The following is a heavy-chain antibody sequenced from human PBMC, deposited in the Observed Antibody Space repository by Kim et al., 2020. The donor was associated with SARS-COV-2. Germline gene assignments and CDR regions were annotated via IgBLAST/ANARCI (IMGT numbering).Heavy chain of an antibody. D-gene: IGHD3-22*01. CDR2: INWNGGST. CDR3: AGDVTRRDGSGYYFNWHFDL. J-gene: IGHJ2*01. Sequence: GGSLRLSCAASGFTFADYGMNWVRQAPGKGLEWVSCINWNGGSTGAAAAVRGRFTISRDNAKTSLQLQMSSLRAEDTALYYCAGDVTRRDGSGYYFNWHFDLWGRGTLVTVSS. V-gene: IGHV3-20*04. CDR1: GFTFADYG.